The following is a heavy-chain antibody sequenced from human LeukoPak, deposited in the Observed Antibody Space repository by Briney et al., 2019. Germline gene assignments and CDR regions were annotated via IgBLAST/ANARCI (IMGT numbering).Heavy chain of an antibody. Sequence: GGSLRLSCAASGFTFSTYSVNWVRQAPGKGLEWVSSITSSSTAVYYADSVKGRFTISRDNAKNSLYLQMNSLRAEDTAVYYCARTYYDILAAYNPYFDYWGQGALVTVSS. J-gene: IGHJ4*02. D-gene: IGHD3-9*01. CDR1: GFTFSTYS. CDR2: ITSSSTAV. V-gene: IGHV3-21*01. CDR3: ARTYYDILAAYNPYFDY.